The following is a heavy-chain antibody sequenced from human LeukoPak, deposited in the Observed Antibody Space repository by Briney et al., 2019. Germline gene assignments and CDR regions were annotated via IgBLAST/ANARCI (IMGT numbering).Heavy chain of an antibody. V-gene: IGHV3-9*01. Sequence: PGGSLRLSCAASGFTFDDYAMHWVRQAPGKGLEWVSGISWNSGSIGYADSVKGRFTISRDNAKNSLYLQMNSLRAEDTALYYCAKDDIAVAGRQGYFQHWGQGTLVTVSS. CDR2: ISWNSGSI. D-gene: IGHD6-19*01. J-gene: IGHJ1*01. CDR1: GFTFDDYA. CDR3: AKDDIAVAGRQGYFQH.